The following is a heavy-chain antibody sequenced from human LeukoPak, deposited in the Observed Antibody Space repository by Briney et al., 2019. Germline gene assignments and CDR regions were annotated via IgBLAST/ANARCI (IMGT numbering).Heavy chain of an antibody. Sequence: GGSLRLSCAASGFTFSSYAMHWVRQAPGKGLEWVAVISYDGSNKYYADSVKGRFTFSRDNSKNTLYLQMNSLRAEDTAVYYCARVAYPSLNYYSGMDVRGQGTTVTVSS. CDR3: ARVAYPSLNYYSGMDV. J-gene: IGHJ6*02. D-gene: IGHD2-2*01. V-gene: IGHV3-30-3*01. CDR1: GFTFSSYA. CDR2: ISYDGSNK.